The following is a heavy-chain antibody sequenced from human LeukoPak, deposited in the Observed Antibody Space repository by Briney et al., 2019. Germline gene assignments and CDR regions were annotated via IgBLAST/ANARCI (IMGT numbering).Heavy chain of an antibody. CDR1: GGTVSRDC. V-gene: IGHV4-59*02. CDR3: ATQLGGTTFH. D-gene: IGHD1-1*01. J-gene: IGHJ4*02. Sequence: SETLSLNCTVTGGTVSRDCWSWLGQPPLEGLEWIGYVFHSGSTNYNPSLKSRVTISLDTSKTQFSLRLTSVTAADTAVYYCATQLGGTTFHWGQGTLVTVSS. CDR2: VFHSGST.